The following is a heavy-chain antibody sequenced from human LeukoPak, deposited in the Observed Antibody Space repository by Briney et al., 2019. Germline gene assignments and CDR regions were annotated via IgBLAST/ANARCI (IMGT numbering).Heavy chain of an antibody. Sequence: SVKVSCKASGGTFSSYAISWVRQAPGQGLEWMGRIIPILGIANYAQKFQGRVTITADKSTSTAYMELSSLRSDDTAVYYCARDTPSGRQLEWLLGSYYYYGMDVWGQGTTVTVSS. CDR3: ARDTPSGRQLEWLLGSYYYYGMDV. D-gene: IGHD3-3*01. CDR1: GGTFSSYA. J-gene: IGHJ6*02. CDR2: IIPILGIA. V-gene: IGHV1-69*04.